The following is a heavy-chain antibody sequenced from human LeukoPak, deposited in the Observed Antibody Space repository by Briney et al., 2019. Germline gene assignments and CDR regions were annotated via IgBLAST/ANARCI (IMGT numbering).Heavy chain of an antibody. CDR1: GHTFVSYG. CDR3: ARRFCSSVSCYDDDAFDV. J-gene: IGHJ3*01. Sequence: ASVKVSCKASGHTFVSYGISWVRQAPGQGLEWMGWISGYNGKINYAQKFQGRVTMTTDTSASTAYLELRSLTSEDTAVYYCARRFCSSVSCYDDDAFDVWGQGTLVTVSS. V-gene: IGHV1-18*01. D-gene: IGHD2-2*01. CDR2: ISGYNGKI.